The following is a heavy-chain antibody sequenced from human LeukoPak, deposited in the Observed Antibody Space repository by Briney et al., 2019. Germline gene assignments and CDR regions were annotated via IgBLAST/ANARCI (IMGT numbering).Heavy chain of an antibody. CDR3: ARESPHFSCVSCFFDY. CDR2: ITSSGRTR. Sequence: GGSLRLSCAASGFTFSGYEMNWVRQAPGKGLEWVSYITSSGRTRYYADSVKGRFTLSRDNAKNSLYLQMNSLRAEDTANYYCARESPHFSCVSCFFDYWGQGTLVTVSS. D-gene: IGHD3-3*02. CDR1: GFTFSGYE. J-gene: IGHJ4*02. V-gene: IGHV3-48*03.